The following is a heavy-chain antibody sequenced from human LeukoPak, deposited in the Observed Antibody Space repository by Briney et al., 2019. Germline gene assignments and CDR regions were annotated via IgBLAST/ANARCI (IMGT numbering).Heavy chain of an antibody. CDR2: ISSGSEK. J-gene: IGHJ4*02. CDR1: GFTFSIFP. CDR3: ARDLELSAVYYFDS. Sequence: GRSLRLSCEASGFTFSIFPMHWVRQAPGKGLEWVALISSGSEKYYADFVKGRFTISRDNSKNMLYLQMNSLRADDTAVYYCARDLELSAVYYFDSWGQGTLVIVSS. D-gene: IGHD3-3*01. V-gene: IGHV3-30*04.